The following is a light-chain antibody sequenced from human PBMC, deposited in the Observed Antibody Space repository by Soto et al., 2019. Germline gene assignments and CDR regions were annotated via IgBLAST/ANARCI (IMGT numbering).Light chain of an antibody. Sequence: DIQMTQSPSSLSASVGDRVTITCRASQGIRNDLGWYQQKSGEAPKLLIYGASILQGGVPARFIGSGSGTHFTLTISSLQPEDFATYYCQQSFRTPLTFGGGTKVDIK. CDR2: GAS. V-gene: IGKV1-39*01. CDR3: QQSFRTPLT. CDR1: QGIRND. J-gene: IGKJ4*01.